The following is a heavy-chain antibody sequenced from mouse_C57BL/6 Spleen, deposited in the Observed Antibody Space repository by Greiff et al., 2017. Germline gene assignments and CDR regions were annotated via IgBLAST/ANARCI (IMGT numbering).Heavy chain of an antibody. J-gene: IGHJ1*03. Sequence: VQGVESGPGLVAPSQSLSITCTVSGFSLTSYGVHWVRQPPGQGLEWLVVIWSDGSTTYNSALKSRLSISKDNSKRQVFLKMNSLQTDDTARYYSAREGGSSPDWYLDVWGTGTTVTVSS. D-gene: IGHD1-1*01. CDR1: GFSLTSYG. CDR3: AREGGSSPDWYLDV. V-gene: IGHV2-6*03. CDR2: IWSDGST.